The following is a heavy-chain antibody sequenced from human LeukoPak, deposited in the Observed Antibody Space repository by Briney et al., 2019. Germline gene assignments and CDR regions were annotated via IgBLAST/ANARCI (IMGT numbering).Heavy chain of an antibody. CDR2: IRSKAYGWTT. J-gene: IGHJ6*03. D-gene: IGHD3-10*01. CDR1: GFTFGDYA. V-gene: IGHV3-49*04. Sequence: GGSLRLSCTASGFTFGDYAMSWVRQAPGKGLEWVGFIRSKAYGWTTEYAASVKGRFTISRDDSKSIAYLQMNSLKTEDTAVYYCTRGDEGSITMVRGFVPQKYYYYYMDVWGKGTTVTVSS. CDR3: TRGDEGSITMVRGFVPQKYYYYYMDV.